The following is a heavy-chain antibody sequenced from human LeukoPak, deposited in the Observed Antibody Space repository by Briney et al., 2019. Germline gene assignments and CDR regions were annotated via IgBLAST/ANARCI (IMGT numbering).Heavy chain of an antibody. J-gene: IGHJ4*02. CDR2: IRSNGDTT. V-gene: IGHV3-23*01. Sequence: GGSLRLSCTASGVSFSSLAMTWVGQAPGKGLEWVSTIRSNGDTTYNADSVKGRFTISRDNSKNTLYLELNSLRVEDTAAFYCAKGQELDDGVFDSWGQGTMVTVSS. CDR1: GVSFSSLA. CDR3: AKGQELDDGVFDS. D-gene: IGHD1-1*01.